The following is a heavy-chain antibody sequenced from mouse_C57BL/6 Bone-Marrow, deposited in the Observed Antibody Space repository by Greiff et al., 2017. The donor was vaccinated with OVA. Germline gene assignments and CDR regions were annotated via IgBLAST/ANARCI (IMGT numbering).Heavy chain of an antibody. J-gene: IGHJ3*01. CDR2: IYPGDGDT. V-gene: IGHV1-82*01. CDR3: ADLSATGVAY. Sequence: QVQLQQSGPELVKPGASVKISCKASGYAFSSSWMNWVKQRPGKGLEWIGRIYPGDGDTNYNGKFKGKATLTADKSSSTAYMKLSSLTAEESAVYFSADLSATGVAYWYQGTLVTVTA. CDR1: GYAFSSSW. D-gene: IGHD1-1*01.